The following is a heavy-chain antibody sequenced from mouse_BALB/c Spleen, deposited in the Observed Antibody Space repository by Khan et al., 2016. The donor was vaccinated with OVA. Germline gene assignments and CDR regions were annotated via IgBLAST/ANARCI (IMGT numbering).Heavy chain of an antibody. CDR3: ATYYYGSSRYFDY. CDR1: GFNIKDTY. V-gene: IGHV14-3*02. Sequence: VRLQQSGAEFVKPGASVRLSCTASGFNIKDTYMHWVKQRPEQGLEWIGRIDPANGNTKYDPKFQGKATITADTSSNTAYLQLSSLTSDDTAVYYCATYYYGSSRYFDYWGQGTTLTVSS. J-gene: IGHJ2*01. CDR2: IDPANGNT. D-gene: IGHD1-1*01.